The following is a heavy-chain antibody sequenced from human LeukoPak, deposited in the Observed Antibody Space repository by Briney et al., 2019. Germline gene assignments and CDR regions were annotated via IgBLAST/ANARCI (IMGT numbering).Heavy chain of an antibody. CDR1: GFTVSSNY. D-gene: IGHD4-17*01. CDR2: SYSGGST. V-gene: IGHV3-66*01. J-gene: IGHJ4*02. Sequence: GGSLRLSCAASGFTVSSNYMSWVRQAPGRGLEWVSTSYSGGSTYYADSVKGRFSISRDNSKNTVYLQMNSLRVEDTAVYYCARDLAPPVTTAGGNYFDYWGQGTLVTVSS. CDR3: ARDLAPPVTTAGGNYFDY.